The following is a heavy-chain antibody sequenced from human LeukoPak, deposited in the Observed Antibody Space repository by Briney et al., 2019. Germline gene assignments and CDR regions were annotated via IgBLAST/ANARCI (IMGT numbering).Heavy chain of an antibody. D-gene: IGHD2-2*01. CDR1: GFTVSSNY. V-gene: IGHV3-66*01. CDR3: ARGPRTSYMDV. J-gene: IGHJ6*03. Sequence: PGGSLRLSCAASGFTVSSNYMSWVRQAPGKGLEWVSVIYSGGSTYYADSVKGRFTISRDNSKNTLYLQMNSLRAEDTAVYYCARGPRTSYMDVWGKGTTVTISS. CDR2: IYSGGST.